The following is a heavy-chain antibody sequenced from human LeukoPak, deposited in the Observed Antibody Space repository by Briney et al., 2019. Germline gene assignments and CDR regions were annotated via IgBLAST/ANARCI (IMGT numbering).Heavy chain of an antibody. D-gene: IGHD6-19*01. CDR1: GYTFTGYY. J-gene: IGHJ4*02. V-gene: IGHV1-2*06. CDR2: INPKSGGT. CDR3: ARASSGWYDIDS. Sequence: ASVKVSCKASGYTFTGYYMHWVRQAPGQGLEWMGRINPKSGGTNYEQKFQGRVTMTRDTSISTAYMELSRLTSDDTAVYYCARASSGWYDIDSWGQGTLVTVSS.